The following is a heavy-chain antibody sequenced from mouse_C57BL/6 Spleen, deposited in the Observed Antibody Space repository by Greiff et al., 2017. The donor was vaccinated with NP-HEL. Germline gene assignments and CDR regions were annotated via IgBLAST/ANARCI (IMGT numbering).Heavy chain of an antibody. J-gene: IGHJ2*01. CDR3: ARNPHYYGSSYFFDY. V-gene: IGHV2-2*01. CDR1: GFSLTSYG. CDR2: IWSGGST. D-gene: IGHD1-1*01. Sequence: VQLQQSGPGLVQPSQSLSITCTVSGFSLTSYGVHWVRQSPGKGLEWLGVIWSGGSTDYNAAFISRLSISKDNSKSQVFFKMNSLQADDTAIYYCARNPHYYGSSYFFDYWGQGTTLTVSS.